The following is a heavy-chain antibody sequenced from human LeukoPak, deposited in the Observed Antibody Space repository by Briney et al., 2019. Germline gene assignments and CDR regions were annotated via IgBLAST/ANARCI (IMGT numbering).Heavy chain of an antibody. D-gene: IGHD2-8*02. CDR2: IYTSGSP. CDR3: ARKCPARGLVVYYYYMDV. V-gene: IGHV4-61*02. CDR1: GGSISSGSHY. J-gene: IGHJ6*03. Sequence: SETLSLTCTVSGGSISSGSHYWSWIRQPAGKGLEWIGRIYTSGSPNYNPSLKSRVTISVDTSKNQFSLKLSSVTAADTAVYYWARKCPARGLVVYYYYMDVWGKGTTVTVSS.